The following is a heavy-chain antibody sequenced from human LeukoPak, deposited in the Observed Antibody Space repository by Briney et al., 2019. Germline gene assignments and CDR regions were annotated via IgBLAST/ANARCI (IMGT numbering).Heavy chain of an antibody. CDR3: ARNWNDVENYNH. J-gene: IGHJ4*02. Sequence: ASVKVSCKASGYTFTAYGISWVRQSPGQGLEWVGWISGDNDDTKYAQHFQGRVTMTTDTSTSTAYMELRSLRSDDTAVYYCARNWNDVENYNHWGQGTQVTVSS. CDR2: ISGDNDDT. D-gene: IGHD1-1*01. CDR1: GYTFTAYG. V-gene: IGHV1-18*01.